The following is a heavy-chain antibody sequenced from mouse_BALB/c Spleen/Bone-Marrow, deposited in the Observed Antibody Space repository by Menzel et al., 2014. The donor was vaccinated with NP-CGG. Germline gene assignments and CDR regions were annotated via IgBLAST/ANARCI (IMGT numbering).Heavy chain of an antibody. D-gene: IGHD2-3*01. CDR1: GFTFTDYY. Sequence: EVQGVESGGGLVQPGGSLRLSCATSGFTFTDYYMSWVRQPPGEALEWLGFIRNKANGYTTEYSASVKGRFTISRDNSQSILYLQMNTLRAEDSATYYCARYDVYYYFDYWGQGTTLTVSS. CDR2: IRNKANGYTT. V-gene: IGHV7-3*02. CDR3: ARYDVYYYFDY. J-gene: IGHJ2*01.